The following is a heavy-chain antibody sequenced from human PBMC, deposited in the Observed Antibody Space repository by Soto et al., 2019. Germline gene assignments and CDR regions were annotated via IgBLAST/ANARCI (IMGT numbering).Heavy chain of an antibody. CDR1: GYTFTSYA. V-gene: IGHV1-3*04. D-gene: IGHD2-21*02. CDR2: INTDNGNT. CDR3: ARGWRSDGSFDY. Sequence: ASVKVSCKASGYTFTSYAMYWVRQAPGQRLEWMGWINTDNGNTKYSQNFQGRVTITRDTSASTAYLELRSLTSEDTTVYYCARGWRSDGSFDYWGQGTLVTVSS. J-gene: IGHJ4*02.